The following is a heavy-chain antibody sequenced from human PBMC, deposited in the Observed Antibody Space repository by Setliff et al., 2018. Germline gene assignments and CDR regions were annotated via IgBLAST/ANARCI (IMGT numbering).Heavy chain of an antibody. V-gene: IGHV4-34*08. D-gene: IGHD1-26*01. CDR2: ITHTGTTGST. CDR1: GGTFTYYY. Sequence: SETLSLTCAASGGTFTYYYWTWIRQSPAKGLEWIGEITHTGTTGSTKYNPSLKSRVTMSIDTSKNQFSLKLTSVTAADTAFYYCAKSPPRVDVVGKIRYFEHWGQATVVTVSS. CDR3: AKSPPRVDVVGKIRYFEH. J-gene: IGHJ1*01.